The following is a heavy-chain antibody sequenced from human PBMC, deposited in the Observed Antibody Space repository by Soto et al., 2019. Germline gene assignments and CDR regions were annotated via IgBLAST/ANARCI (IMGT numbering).Heavy chain of an antibody. Sequence: GGSLKVSCAASGFIFSNYVMSWVRQAPWKGLEWVSSISDSGGTSYYADSVKGRFTISRDNSKNTLYLQMNSLRAEDTAIYYCAKRPRALLTFDYWGQGTLVTVSS. CDR3: AKRPRALLTFDY. D-gene: IGHD1-26*01. CDR2: ISDSGGTS. V-gene: IGHV3-23*01. CDR1: GFIFSNYV. J-gene: IGHJ4*02.